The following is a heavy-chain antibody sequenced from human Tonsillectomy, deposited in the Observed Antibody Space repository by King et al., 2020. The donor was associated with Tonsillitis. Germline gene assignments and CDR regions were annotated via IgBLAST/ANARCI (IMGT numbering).Heavy chain of an antibody. D-gene: IGHD3-10*01. Sequence: VQLVESGGGLVQPGGSLRLSCAASGFSFSDHYIHWVRQAPGKGLEWVGRTRNKAHTHTTEYAASVKGRFTISRDDSKNSVYLQMNSLKTEDTAVYYCARVGLSYGSGSYDTSYGLETWGHVTMVTVSS. J-gene: IGHJ3*02. CDR2: TRNKAHTHTT. V-gene: IGHV3-72*01. CDR1: GFSFSDHY. CDR3: ARVGLSYGSGSYDTSYGLET.